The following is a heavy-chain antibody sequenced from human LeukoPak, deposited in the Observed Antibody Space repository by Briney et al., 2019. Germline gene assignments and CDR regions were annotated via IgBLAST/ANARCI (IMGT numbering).Heavy chain of an antibody. V-gene: IGHV3-11*06. CDR3: ARALAVAGTGGFDP. Sequence: YLSSCSSYTNYADSVKGRFTISRDNAKNSLYLQMNSLRAEDTAVYYCARALAVAGTGGFDPWGQGTLVTVSS. D-gene: IGHD6-19*01. J-gene: IGHJ5*02. CDR2: LSSCSSYT.